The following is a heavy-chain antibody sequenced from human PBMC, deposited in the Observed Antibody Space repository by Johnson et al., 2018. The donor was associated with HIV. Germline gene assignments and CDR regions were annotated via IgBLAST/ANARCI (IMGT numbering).Heavy chain of an antibody. D-gene: IGHD3-3*01. CDR1: GFTFSNYD. Sequence: VQLVESGGGLIQPGGSLRLSCAASGFTFSNYDMYWVRQATGKGLEWVSGIGTAGDQYYADSLKGGFTNSRDDAKNALYFQMNSLRAGDTAVYYCARGGSHITIFGVDINMGAFDIWGQGTMVTVSS. CDR2: IGTAGDQ. V-gene: IGHV3-13*05. CDR3: ARGGSHITIFGVDINMGAFDI. J-gene: IGHJ3*02.